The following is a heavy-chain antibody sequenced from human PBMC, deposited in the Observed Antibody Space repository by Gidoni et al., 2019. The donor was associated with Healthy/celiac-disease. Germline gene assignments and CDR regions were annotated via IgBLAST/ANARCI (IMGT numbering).Heavy chain of an antibody. D-gene: IGHD1-26*01. CDR2: IWYDGSNK. V-gene: IGHV3-33*01. Sequence: QVQLVGSGGGVVQPGRSLRLSCAASGFTFSSYGMHWVRQAPGKGLEWVAVIWYDGSNKYYADSVKGRFTISRDNSKNTLYLQMNSLRAEDTAVYYCAREGEEWELLYWGQGTLVTVSS. CDR3: AREGEEWELLY. CDR1: GFTFSSYG. J-gene: IGHJ4*02.